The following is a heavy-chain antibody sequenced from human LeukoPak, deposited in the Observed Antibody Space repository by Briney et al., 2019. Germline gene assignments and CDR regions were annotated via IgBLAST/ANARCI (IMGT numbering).Heavy chain of an antibody. CDR2: ISSSSSYI. Sequence: GGSLRLSCAASGFTFSSYSMNWVRQAPGKGLEWVSSISSSSSYIYYADSVKGRFTISRDNAKNSLYLQMNSLRAEDTAVYYCARDRSEYSSSSAIAYWGQGTLVTVSS. V-gene: IGHV3-21*01. CDR3: ARDRSEYSSSSAIAY. CDR1: GFTFSSYS. D-gene: IGHD6-6*01. J-gene: IGHJ4*02.